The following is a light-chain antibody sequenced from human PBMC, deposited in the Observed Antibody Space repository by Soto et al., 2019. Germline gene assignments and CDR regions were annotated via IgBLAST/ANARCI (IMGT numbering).Light chain of an antibody. Sequence: QSALTQPASVSGSPGQSITISCTGTSSDVGSYNLVSWYQQHPGKAPKLMIYEGSKRPSGVSNRFSGSKSGNTASLTISGLQAEYEADYYCCSYAGSALVFGGGTKLTVL. V-gene: IGLV2-23*01. CDR3: CSYAGSALV. CDR2: EGS. CDR1: SSDVGSYNL. J-gene: IGLJ2*01.